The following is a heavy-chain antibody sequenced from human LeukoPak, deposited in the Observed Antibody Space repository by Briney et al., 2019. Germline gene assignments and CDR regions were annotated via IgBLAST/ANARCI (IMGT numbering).Heavy chain of an antibody. J-gene: IGHJ6*03. Sequence: ASETLSLTCTVSGGSLSSYYWSWIRQPPGKGLEWIGYIYYSGSTNYNPSLKSRVTISVYTSKTQFSLKLSSVTAADTAVYYCARGSESYMDVWGKGTTVTVSS. CDR1: GGSLSSYY. V-gene: IGHV4-59*01. CDR2: IYYSGST. CDR3: ARGSESYMDV.